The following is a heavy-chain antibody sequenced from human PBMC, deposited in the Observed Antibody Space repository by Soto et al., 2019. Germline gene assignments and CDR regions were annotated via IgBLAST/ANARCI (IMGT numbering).Heavy chain of an antibody. CDR3: ARENVTYPSCFDY. CDR1: GFTFRNYE. Sequence: EVQLVESGGGLIQPGGSLRLSCEASGFTFRNYEINWVRQAPGKGLEWISYIGSAGRTIYYADSVKGRFTISRDNAKNSLYLQMNSLRVEDTAVYYCARENVTYPSCFDYWGQGSLVTVSS. CDR2: IGSAGRTI. J-gene: IGHJ4*02. D-gene: IGHD4-4*01. V-gene: IGHV3-48*03.